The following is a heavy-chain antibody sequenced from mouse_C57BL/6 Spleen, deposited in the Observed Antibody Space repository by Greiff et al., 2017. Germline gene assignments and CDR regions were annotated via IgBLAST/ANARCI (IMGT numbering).Heavy chain of an antibody. CDR2: IWSDGST. J-gene: IGHJ4*01. D-gene: IGHD1-1*02. CDR1: GFSLTSYG. V-gene: IGHV2-6*02. Sequence: VMLVESGPGLVAPSQSLSITCTVSGFSLTSYGVHWVRQPPGKGLEWLVVIWSDGSTIYNSALKSRLRISKDNSKSQVFLKMNRLQTADTAMYYCSSGGSSDYAMDYWGQGTSVTVSS. CDR3: SSGGSSDYAMDY.